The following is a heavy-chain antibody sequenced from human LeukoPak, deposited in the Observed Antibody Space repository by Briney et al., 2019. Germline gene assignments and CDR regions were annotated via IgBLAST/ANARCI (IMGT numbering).Heavy chain of an antibody. CDR2: IYYSGST. J-gene: IGHJ4*02. D-gene: IGHD3-22*01. Sequence: SETLSLTCTVSGGSISSHYWSWIRQPPGKGLEWIGYIYYSGSTNYNPSLKSRVTISVDTSKNQFSLKLSSVTAADTAVYYYARNRGYYDPFDYWGQGTLVTVSS. CDR1: GGSISSHY. CDR3: ARNRGYYDPFDY. V-gene: IGHV4-59*11.